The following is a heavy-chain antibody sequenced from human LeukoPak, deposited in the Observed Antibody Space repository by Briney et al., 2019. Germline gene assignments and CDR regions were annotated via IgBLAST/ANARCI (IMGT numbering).Heavy chain of an antibody. CDR3: AREWDAFDI. J-gene: IGHJ3*02. CDR2: IKQDGSEK. Sequence: GGSLRLSCAASGFTFGSYWMSWVRQAPGKGLEWVANIKQDGSEKYYVDSVKGRFTISRDNAKKSLYLQMNSLRAEDTAVYYCAREWDAFDIWGQGTMVTVSS. D-gene: IGHD1-26*01. CDR1: GFTFGSYW. V-gene: IGHV3-7*05.